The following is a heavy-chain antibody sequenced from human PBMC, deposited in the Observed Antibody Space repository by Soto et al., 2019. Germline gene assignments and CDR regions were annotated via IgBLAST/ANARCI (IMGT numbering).Heavy chain of an antibody. J-gene: IGHJ4*02. CDR2: MSYSGDEI. Sequence: VSKVGSGGKFGNLGGRRVRQTKRKGLEWVSVMSYSGDEIYYADSVKGRFTISRDNSENTLYLQMSSLRAEDTAVYYCAKDAARTSGWYYFDYWGQGTLVTVSS. D-gene: IGHD6-19*01. CDR1: GGKFGNLG. CDR3: AKDAARTSGWYYFDY. V-gene: IGHV3-23*01.